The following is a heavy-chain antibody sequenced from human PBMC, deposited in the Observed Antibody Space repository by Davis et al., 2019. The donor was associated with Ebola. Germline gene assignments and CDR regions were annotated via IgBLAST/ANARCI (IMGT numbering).Heavy chain of an antibody. V-gene: IGHV5-51*01. D-gene: IGHD1-26*01. CDR2: IYPGDSDT. CDR3: ARLRGTIVVISPGGRYFDL. CDR1: GYSFTSYW. J-gene: IGHJ3*01. Sequence: KVSCKGSGYSFTSYWIGWVRQMPGKGLEWMGIIYPGDSDTRYSPSFQGQVTISADKSISTTYLQWSSLKASDTAMYFCARLRGTIVVISPGGRYFDLWGQGTMVTVSS.